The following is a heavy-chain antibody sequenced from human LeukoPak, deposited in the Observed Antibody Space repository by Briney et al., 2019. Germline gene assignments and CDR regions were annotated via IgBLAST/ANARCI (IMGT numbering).Heavy chain of an antibody. J-gene: IGHJ3*02. V-gene: IGHV4-30-4*08. CDR3: AREFLRVNAFDI. D-gene: IGHD4-17*01. Sequence: SETLSPTCTVSGGSVSSGDYYWSWIRQPPGKGLEWIGYIYYSGSTYYNPSLKSRITISVDTSKTQFSLKLSSVIAADTAVYFCAREFLRVNAFDIWGQGTMVTVSS. CDR2: IYYSGST. CDR1: GGSVSSGDYY.